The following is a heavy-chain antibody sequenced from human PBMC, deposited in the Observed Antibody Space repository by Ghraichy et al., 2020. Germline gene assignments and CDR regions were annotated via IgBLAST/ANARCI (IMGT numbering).Heavy chain of an antibody. CDR2: IRGSGVNT. Sequence: GGSLRLSCAASGFTFSNYAMSWLRQPPGKGLEWVSAIRGSGVNTYYADSVKGRFTVSRDNSKNSLYLQMNSLRAEDTAVYYCAKEMDTRGWYSADYWGQGTLVTGSS. CDR3: AKEMDTRGWYSADY. CDR1: GFTFSNYA. D-gene: IGHD6-19*01. V-gene: IGHV3-23*01. J-gene: IGHJ4*02.